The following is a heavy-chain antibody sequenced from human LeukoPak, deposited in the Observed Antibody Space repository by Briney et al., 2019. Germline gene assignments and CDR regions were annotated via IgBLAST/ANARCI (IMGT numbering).Heavy chain of an antibody. CDR1: GFIFSTYA. CDR3: ARDSYGMDV. CDR2: ISYDGSNK. J-gene: IGHJ6*02. V-gene: IGHV3-30-3*01. Sequence: PGGSLRLSCAASGFIFSTYAMHWVRQAPGKGLEWVAVISYDGSNKYYADSVKGRFTISRDNSKNTLYLQMNSLRAEDTAVYYCARDSYGMDVWGQGTTVTVSS.